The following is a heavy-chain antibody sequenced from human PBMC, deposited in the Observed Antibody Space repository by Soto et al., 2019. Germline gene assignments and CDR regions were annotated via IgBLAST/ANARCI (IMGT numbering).Heavy chain of an antibody. Sequence: PSETLSLTCTLSGGAINDHYWSFIRQPPGKGLEWIGYIYYNGNTNYNPSLESRVTISVDRSRNQFSLRLTSLTAADTAVYYCARVRTGYFDYWGRGALVTVSP. V-gene: IGHV4-59*11. CDR1: GGAINDHY. CDR3: ARVRTGYFDY. CDR2: IYYNGNT. J-gene: IGHJ4*02. D-gene: IGHD3-9*01.